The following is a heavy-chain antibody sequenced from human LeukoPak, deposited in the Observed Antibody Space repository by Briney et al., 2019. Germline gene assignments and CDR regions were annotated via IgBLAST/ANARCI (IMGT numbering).Heavy chain of an antibody. V-gene: IGHV1-46*01. CDR2: INPGGGST. CDR1: GYTFTSYY. Sequence: ASVKVSCKASGYTFTSYYMHWVRQAPGQGLEWMGIINPGGGSTSYAQKFQGRVTMTRDTSINTAYMELSRLRSDDTALFYCARVERGYSGYDYVYYFDYWGQGTLVTVSS. D-gene: IGHD5-12*01. J-gene: IGHJ4*02. CDR3: ARVERGYSGYDYVYYFDY.